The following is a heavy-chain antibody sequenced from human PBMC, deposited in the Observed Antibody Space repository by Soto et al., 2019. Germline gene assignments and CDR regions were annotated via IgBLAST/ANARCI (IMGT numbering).Heavy chain of an antibody. V-gene: IGHV1-18*01. CDR3: ASLERNFGPHDY. D-gene: IGHD3-16*01. CDR1: GYTFSSYG. Sequence: QVQLAQSGAEVKKPGASVTVSCKASGYTFSSYGISWVRQAPGQGLEWVGWISVNNGYTKYTTELQGRVTITTDTSTSTAYMELRSLRSDDSAVYYCASLERNFGPHDYWGQGTLVTVTS. J-gene: IGHJ4*02. CDR2: ISVNNGYT.